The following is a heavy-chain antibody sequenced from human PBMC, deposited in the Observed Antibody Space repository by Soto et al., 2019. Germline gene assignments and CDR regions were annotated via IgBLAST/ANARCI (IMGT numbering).Heavy chain of an antibody. Sequence: QVQLQESGPGLVKPSETLSLTCTVSGGSISGGDYYWSGVRQPPGKGLEWIGYIDNSGFTFYNPSLXSXXNMSLDSPNNKFSLKLFSVTSAATAVYYCARSTRMPGVIDVWGQGTLFIVSS. V-gene: IGHV4-30-4*01. CDR3: ARSTRMPGVIDV. CDR1: GGSISGGDYY. D-gene: IGHD2-8*01. CDR2: IDNSGFT. J-gene: IGHJ3*01.